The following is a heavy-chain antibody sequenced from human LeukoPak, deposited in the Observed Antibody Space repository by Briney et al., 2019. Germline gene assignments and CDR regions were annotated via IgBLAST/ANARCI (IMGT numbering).Heavy chain of an antibody. CDR3: AEDMSPAGSPYYYYGMDV. V-gene: IGHV3-43*01. CDR1: GFTFDDYT. Sequence: GGSLRLSCAASGFTFDDYTMHWVRQAPGKGLEWVSLISWDGGSTYYADSVKGRFTISRDNSKNSLYLQMNSLRTEDTALYYCAEDMSPAGSPYYYYGMDVWGQGTTVTVSS. D-gene: IGHD6-19*01. CDR2: ISWDGGST. J-gene: IGHJ6*02.